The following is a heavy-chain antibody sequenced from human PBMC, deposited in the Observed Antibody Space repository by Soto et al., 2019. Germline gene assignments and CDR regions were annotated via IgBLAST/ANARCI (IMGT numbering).Heavy chain of an antibody. J-gene: IGHJ5*02. CDR1: GYTFTSYG. D-gene: IGHD3-22*01. CDR2: ISAYNGNT. Sequence: ASVKVSCKXSGYTFTSYGISWVRQAPGQGLEWMGWISAYNGNTNYAQKLQGRVTMTTDTSTSTAYMELRSLRSDDTAVYYCARDDSRGYYPNWFDPWGQGTLVTVSS. V-gene: IGHV1-18*01. CDR3: ARDDSRGYYPNWFDP.